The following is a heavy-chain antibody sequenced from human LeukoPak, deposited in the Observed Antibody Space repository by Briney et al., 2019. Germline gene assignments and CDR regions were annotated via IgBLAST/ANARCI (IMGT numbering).Heavy chain of an antibody. CDR2: ISYEGSNK. CDR1: GFTFSTYA. Sequence: GRSLRLSCAASGFTFSTYAMHWVRQGPGKGLEWVAVISYEGSNKFYAESVKGRFTISRDNSKNTLYLQMNSLRGEDTALYFCAKDLAGCSDSWGQGTLVTVSS. CDR3: AKDLAGCSDS. J-gene: IGHJ4*02. D-gene: IGHD2-8*01. V-gene: IGHV3-30-3*01.